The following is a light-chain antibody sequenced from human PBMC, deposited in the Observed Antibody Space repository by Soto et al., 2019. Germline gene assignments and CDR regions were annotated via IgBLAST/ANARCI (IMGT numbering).Light chain of an antibody. V-gene: IGLV2-23*01. CDR1: SSDVGSYNL. CDR3: CTYAGGTTWV. Sequence: QSALTQPASVSGSPGQSITISCTGTSSDVGSYNLVSWYQQHPGKAPKLMIYEGGKWPSGVSDRFSGSKSGNTASLTISGLQAEDEADYYCCTYAGGTTWVFGGGTKVTVL. J-gene: IGLJ3*02. CDR2: EGG.